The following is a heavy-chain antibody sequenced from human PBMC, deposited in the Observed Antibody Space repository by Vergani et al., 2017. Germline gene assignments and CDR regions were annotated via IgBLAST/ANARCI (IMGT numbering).Heavy chain of an antibody. Sequence: QVQLVQSGAEVKKPGSSVKVSCKASGGTFSSYAISWVRQAPGQGLEWMGGIIPIFGTANYAQKFQGRVTITADESTSTAYMELSSLRSEDTAVYYCARGPKDWYLGAKVRGYFDYWGQGTLVTVSS. D-gene: IGHD3/OR15-3a*01. J-gene: IGHJ4*02. CDR3: ARGPKDWYLGAKVRGYFDY. CDR1: GGTFSSYA. CDR2: IIPIFGTA. V-gene: IGHV1-69*01.